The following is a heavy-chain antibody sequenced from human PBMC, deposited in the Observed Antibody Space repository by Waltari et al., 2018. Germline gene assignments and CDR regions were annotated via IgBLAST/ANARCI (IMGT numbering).Heavy chain of an antibody. D-gene: IGHD2-15*01. CDR1: GGSISSYY. CDR3: ARSWMNLGGRGLYYFDY. J-gene: IGHJ4*02. V-gene: IGHV4-59*08. CDR2: IYYSGST. Sequence: QVQLQESGPGLVKPSETLSLTCTVSGGSISSYYWSWIRQPPGKGLEWIGYIYYSGSTNYNPSLKSRGTISVDTSKNQFSLKLSSVTAADTAVYYCARSWMNLGGRGLYYFDYWGQGTLVTVSS.